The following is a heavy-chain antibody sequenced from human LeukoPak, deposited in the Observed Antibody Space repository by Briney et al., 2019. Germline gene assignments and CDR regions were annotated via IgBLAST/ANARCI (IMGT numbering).Heavy chain of an antibody. D-gene: IGHD3-10*01. V-gene: IGHV4-59*01. J-gene: IGHJ4*02. Sequence: SETLSLTCTVSGGSISGYYWSWIRQPPGKGLEWIGYIYNTVSTNSNPSLKSRVTISEDTSKNQFSLKLTSVTAADTAVYYCARLWYGESSFDYWGQGSLATVSS. CDR1: GGSISGYY. CDR3: ARLWYGESSFDY. CDR2: IYNTVST.